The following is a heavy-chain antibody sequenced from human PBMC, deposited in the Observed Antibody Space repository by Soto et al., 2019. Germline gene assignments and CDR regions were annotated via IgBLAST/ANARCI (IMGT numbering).Heavy chain of an antibody. Sequence: QITLKESGPTLVKPTQTLTLTCTFSGFSLSTGGVGVGWIRQPPGKALEWLALIYWDDDKRYSPSLKSRLTITKHTSKTPVVLTVTDMDPVDTATYYCVHKGWLVPIDYWGRGTLVIVSS. D-gene: IGHD6-19*01. CDR1: GFSLSTGGVG. V-gene: IGHV2-5*02. CDR2: IYWDDDK. J-gene: IGHJ4*02. CDR3: VHKGWLVPIDY.